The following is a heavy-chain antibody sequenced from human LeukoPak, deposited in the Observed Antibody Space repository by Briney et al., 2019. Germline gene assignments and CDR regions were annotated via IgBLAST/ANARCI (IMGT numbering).Heavy chain of an antibody. CDR1: GPTFTTYY. CDR2: IDPSGGST. V-gene: IGHV1-46*01. D-gene: IGHD3-3*01. CDR3: AGGGRLRFLEVLHYFDH. Sequence: ASVKVSCKASGPTFTTYYIHWLRQAPGQGLEWMGIIDPSGGSTSYAQKFQGRLIMTSDMSTNTVYMEQSSLSSEDTAVYYCAGGGRLRFLEVLHYFDHWGQGTLVTVSS. J-gene: IGHJ4*02.